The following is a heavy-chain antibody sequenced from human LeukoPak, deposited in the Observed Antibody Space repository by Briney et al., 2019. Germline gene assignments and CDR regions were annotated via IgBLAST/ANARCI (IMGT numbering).Heavy chain of an antibody. Sequence: GGSLRLSCAASGFTFSSYWMSWVRRAPGKGLEWVSAISGSGGSTYYADSVKGRFTISRDNSKNTLYLQMNSLRAEDTAVYYCAKDETTDTGENWFDPWGQGTLVTVSS. CDR2: ISGSGGST. CDR3: AKDETTDTGENWFDP. CDR1: GFTFSSYW. V-gene: IGHV3-23*01. D-gene: IGHD4-17*01. J-gene: IGHJ5*02.